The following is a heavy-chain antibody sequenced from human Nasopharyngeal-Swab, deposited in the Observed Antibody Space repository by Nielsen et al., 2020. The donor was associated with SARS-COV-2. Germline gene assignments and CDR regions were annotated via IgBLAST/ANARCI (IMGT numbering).Heavy chain of an antibody. V-gene: IGHV1-58*01. D-gene: IGHD7-27*01. CDR3: ARVFPTGGLGY. Sequence: SVKVSCKASGFTFTSSAVQWVRQARGQRLEWIGWIVVGSGNTNYAQKLQGRVTMTTDTSTSTAYMELRSLRSDDTAVYYCARVFPTGGLGYWGQGTLVTVSS. J-gene: IGHJ4*02. CDR1: GFTFTSSA. CDR2: IVVGSGNT.